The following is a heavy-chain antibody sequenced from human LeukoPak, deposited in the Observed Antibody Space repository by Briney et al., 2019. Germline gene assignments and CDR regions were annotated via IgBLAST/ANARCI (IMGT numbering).Heavy chain of an antibody. D-gene: IGHD3-16*01. V-gene: IGHV4-39*02. Sequence: SETPSLTCTVSGGSISSGPYYWAWLRQPPGTGLEWLGSIYYTGSTYKNPSLKSRVTISIDTSKNQFSLKLNSVTAADTAVFYCAREPITSGGNDAFDIWGQGTMVTVSS. J-gene: IGHJ3*02. CDR2: IYYTGST. CDR3: AREPITSGGNDAFDI. CDR1: GGSISSGPYY.